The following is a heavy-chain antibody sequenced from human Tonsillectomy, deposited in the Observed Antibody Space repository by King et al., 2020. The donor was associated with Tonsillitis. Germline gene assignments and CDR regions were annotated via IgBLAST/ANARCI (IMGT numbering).Heavy chain of an antibody. V-gene: IGHV3-9*01. D-gene: IGHD6-6*01. J-gene: IGHJ4*02. CDR2: INWNSDWI. Sequence: VQLVESGGNLVQPGRSLRLSCAASGFTFDDYAMHWVRQAPGKGLEWVSGINWNSDWIDYADSVKGRFTISRDNAKDSLYLQMNGLRPEDTALYYCAKGQSIAAPLWASGFDSWGQGTPVTVSS. CDR3: AKGQSIAAPLWASGFDS. CDR1: GFTFDDYA.